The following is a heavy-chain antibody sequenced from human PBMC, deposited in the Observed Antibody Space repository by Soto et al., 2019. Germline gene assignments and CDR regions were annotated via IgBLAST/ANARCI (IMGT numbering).Heavy chain of an antibody. J-gene: IGHJ4*02. CDR2: ITTDKGKT. V-gene: IGHV1-18*01. Sequence: ASVKVSCKTSGYTFTNYGISWVRQAPGQGLEWMGWITTDKGKTTYAQKFQGRVTMTTDTSTSTAYMELRSLRSDDTAMYYRATRSPAFDYWGKGNLVTVPS. CDR1: GYTFTNYG. CDR3: ATRSPAFDY. D-gene: IGHD6-25*01.